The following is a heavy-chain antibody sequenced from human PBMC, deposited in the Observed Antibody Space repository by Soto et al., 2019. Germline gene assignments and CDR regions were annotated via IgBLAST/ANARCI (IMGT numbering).Heavy chain of an antibody. V-gene: IGHV1-69*13. J-gene: IGHJ3*02. Sequence: SVKVSCKASGYTFTSYYMHWVRQAPGQGLEWMGGIIPIFGTANYAQKFQGRVTITADESTSTAYMELSSLRSEDTAVYYCARDDSSGYYSVSFAFDIWGQGTMVTVSS. CDR2: IIPIFGTA. D-gene: IGHD3-22*01. CDR1: GYTFTSYY. CDR3: ARDDSSGYYSVSFAFDI.